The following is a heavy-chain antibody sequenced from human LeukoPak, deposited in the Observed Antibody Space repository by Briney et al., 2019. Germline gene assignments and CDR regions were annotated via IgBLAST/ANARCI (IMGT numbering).Heavy chain of an antibody. CDR2: IYYSGST. D-gene: IGHD3-3*02. CDR1: GGSISNYY. CDR3: ARAFYPGYYSYMAV. Sequence: SETLSLTCTVSGGSISNYYWSWIRQPPGKGLEWIGYIYYSGSTNYNPSLKSRVTISVDTSKNQFSLKLSSVTAADTAVYYCARAFYPGYYSYMAVWGKGTTVTVSS. J-gene: IGHJ6*03. V-gene: IGHV4-59*01.